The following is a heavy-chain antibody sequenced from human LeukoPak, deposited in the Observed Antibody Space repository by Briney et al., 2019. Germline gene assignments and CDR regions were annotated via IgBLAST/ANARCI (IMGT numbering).Heavy chain of an antibody. Sequence: SETLSLTCTVSGGSISSYYWSWIRQPPGKGLGWIGYIYYSGSTNYNPSLKSRVTISVDTSKNQFSLKLSSVTAADTAVYYCARFSGSYSYGMDVWGQGTTVTVSS. CDR3: ARFSGSYSYGMDV. V-gene: IGHV4-59*08. D-gene: IGHD1-26*01. CDR2: IYYSGST. J-gene: IGHJ6*02. CDR1: GGSISSYY.